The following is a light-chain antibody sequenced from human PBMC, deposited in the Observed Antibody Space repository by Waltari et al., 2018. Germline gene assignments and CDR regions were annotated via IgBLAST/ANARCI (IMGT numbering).Light chain of an antibody. CDR2: GSS. J-gene: IGKJ1*01. V-gene: IGKV3-20*01. CDR3: QHYVTSPPWT. Sequence: EIILTPSPGPLALSPGESSTLSCRASQSVSGNLFCYQHNPGQAPRLLISGSSQRATGIPDRFSGSGSGTDFTLTISRLEPEDFAVYYCQHYVTSPPWTFGQGTKVEFK. CDR1: QSVSGN.